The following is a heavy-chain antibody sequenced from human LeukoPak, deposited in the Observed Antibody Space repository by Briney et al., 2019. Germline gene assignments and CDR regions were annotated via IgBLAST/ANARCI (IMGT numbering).Heavy chain of an antibody. V-gene: IGHV6-1*01. J-gene: IGHJ4*02. CDR2: TYYRSKWYN. CDR1: GDSVSSNSAA. CDR3: AREGWYSSGWYPPYYFDY. Sequence: SQTLSLTCDISGDSVSSNSAAWNWIRQSPSRGLEWLGRTYYRSKWYNDYAVSVKSRITINPDTSKNQFSLQLNSVTPEDTAVYYCAREGWYSSGWYPPYYFDYWGQGTLVTVSS. D-gene: IGHD6-19*01.